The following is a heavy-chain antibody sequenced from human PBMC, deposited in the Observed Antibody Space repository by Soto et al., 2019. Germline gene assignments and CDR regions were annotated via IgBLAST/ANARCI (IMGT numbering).Heavy chain of an antibody. CDR3: ARDIAAQVPYYGMDV. CDR1: GGTFSSYA. V-gene: IGHV1-69*01. Sequence: QVQLVQSGAEAKKPGSSVKVSCKASGGTFSSYAISWVRQAPEQWLEWMGGIIHILGTAHYAQKFQGRVTITADESTSTAYMELVSLRSEDTAVYYSARDIAAQVPYYGMDVWGQGTTVTVSS. J-gene: IGHJ6*02. D-gene: IGHD6-25*01. CDR2: IIHILGTA.